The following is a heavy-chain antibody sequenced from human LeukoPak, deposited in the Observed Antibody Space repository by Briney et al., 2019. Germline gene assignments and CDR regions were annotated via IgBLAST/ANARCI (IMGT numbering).Heavy chain of an antibody. CDR1: GGSISSSSYY. D-gene: IGHD5-18*01. V-gene: IGHV4-39*01. CDR2: IYYSGST. CDR3: ARLNTAMVYYFDY. J-gene: IGHJ4*02. Sequence: SETLSLTCTVSGGSISSSSYYWGWIRQPPGKGLEWIGSIYYSGSTYCNPSLKSRVTISVDTSKNQFSLKLSSVTAADTAVYYCARLNTAMVYYFDYWGQGTLVTVSS.